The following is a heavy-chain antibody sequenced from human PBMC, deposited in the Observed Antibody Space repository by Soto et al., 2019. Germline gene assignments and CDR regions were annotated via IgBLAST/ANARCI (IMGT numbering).Heavy chain of an antibody. CDR2: IYYSGST. CDR1: GGSISSGAYY. D-gene: IGHD1-1*01. J-gene: IGHJ4*02. V-gene: IGHV4-31*03. CDR3: AAVRQHYFDF. Sequence: QVQLQESGPGLVKPSQTLSLTCTVSGGSISSGAYYWSWIRQHPGKGLEWIGYIYYSGSTYSNPSLKSRVAISVDKSKNQFSLKLSSVTAADKAVYYCAAVRQHYFDFWGQGTLVTVSS.